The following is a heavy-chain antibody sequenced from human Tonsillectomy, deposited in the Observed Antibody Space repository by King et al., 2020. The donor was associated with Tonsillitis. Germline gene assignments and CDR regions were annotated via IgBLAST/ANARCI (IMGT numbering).Heavy chain of an antibody. CDR3: ARGPTSDDDYDYVWGSYRSLDY. D-gene: IGHD3-16*02. V-gene: IGHV4-34*01. Sequence: VQLQQWGAGLLKPSETLSLTCAVYGGSFSGYYWSWIRQPPGKGLEWIGEINHSGSTNYNPSLKSRVTISVDTSKNQFSLKLSSVTAADTAVYYCARGPTSDDDYDYVWGSYRSLDYWGQGTLVTVSS. CDR1: GGSFSGYY. CDR2: INHSGST. J-gene: IGHJ4*02.